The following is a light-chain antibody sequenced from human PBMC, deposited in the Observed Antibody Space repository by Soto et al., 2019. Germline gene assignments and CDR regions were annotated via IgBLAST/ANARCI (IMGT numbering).Light chain of an antibody. Sequence: QPVLTQSSSASASLGSSVKLTCTLSSGHSNYSIAWHQQQPGRAPRYLLKLERSGSYNKGSGVPDRFSGSSSGADRYLTIAILQFEDEADYYCETWDTNTWVFGGGTKLTVL. CDR2: LERSGSY. CDR3: ETWDTNTWV. CDR1: SGHSNYS. V-gene: IGLV4-60*02. J-gene: IGLJ3*02.